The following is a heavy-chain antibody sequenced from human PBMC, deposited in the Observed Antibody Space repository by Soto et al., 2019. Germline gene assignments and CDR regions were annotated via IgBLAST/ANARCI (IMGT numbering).Heavy chain of an antibody. CDR3: VRESSQVISDGMDV. CDR1: GYTFTCYY. V-gene: IGHV1-2*02. CDR2: INPETGGT. J-gene: IGHJ6*04. Sequence: DSVKVSGKASGYTFTCYYVHWVRDAPGQGLEWMGWINPETGGTSYAQKFQGRGNLSRDTSINTAYLELSRLRFDDAAVYFCVRESSQVISDGMDVWGKGTTVTVS. D-gene: IGHD2-21*01.